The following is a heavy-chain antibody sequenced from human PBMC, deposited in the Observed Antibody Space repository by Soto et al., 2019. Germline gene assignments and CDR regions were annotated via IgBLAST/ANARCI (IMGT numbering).Heavy chain of an antibody. CDR1: GYTFTRYG. V-gene: IGHV1-18*01. Sequence: QVQLVQSGAEVKNPGASVKVSCKASGYTFTRYGIGWARQAPGQGLGWMGWINTYNGNTNYAQNVQGRVTLTTDTSTSTAYMELRSLRSNDTAIYYCAMVDVYVTPNPQDVWGQGTTVIVSS. CDR3: AMVDVYVTPNPQDV. J-gene: IGHJ6*02. CDR2: INTYNGNT. D-gene: IGHD3-16*01.